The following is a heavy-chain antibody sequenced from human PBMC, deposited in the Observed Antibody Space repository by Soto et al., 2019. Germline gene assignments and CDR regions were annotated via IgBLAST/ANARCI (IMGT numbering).Heavy chain of an antibody. CDR1: GGTFSSYA. D-gene: IGHD3-16*01. CDR2: IIPIFGTA. Sequence: GASVKVSCKASGGTFSSYAISWVRQAPGQGLGWMGGIIPIFGTANYAQKFQGRVTITADESTSTAYMELSSLRSEDTAVYYCAREEARDYDLLYGMDVWGQGTTVTVSS. V-gene: IGHV1-69*13. CDR3: AREEARDYDLLYGMDV. J-gene: IGHJ6*02.